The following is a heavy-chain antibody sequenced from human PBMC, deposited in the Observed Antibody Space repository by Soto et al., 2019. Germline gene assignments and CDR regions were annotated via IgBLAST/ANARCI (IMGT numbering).Heavy chain of an antibody. V-gene: IGHV4-4*02. Sequence: QVQLQESGPGLVKPSGTLSLTCAVSGGSISSSNWWRWVRQPPGTGLAWIGEIYHSGSTNYNPSLKGRVNISVDKSKNQFSPKLSSVTASDTAVYYCAIDRSRSDYYESSGDAFGIWGQGTMVTGSS. D-gene: IGHD3-22*01. J-gene: IGHJ3*02. CDR3: AIDRSRSDYYESSGDAFGI. CDR2: IYHSGST. CDR1: GGSISSSNW.